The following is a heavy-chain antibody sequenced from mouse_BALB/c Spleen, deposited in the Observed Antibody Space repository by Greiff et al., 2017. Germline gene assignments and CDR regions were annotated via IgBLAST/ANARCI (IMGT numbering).Heavy chain of an antibody. Sequence: VQLQQSGPELVKPGASVKMSCKASGYTFTSYYIHWVKQRPGQGLEWIGWIYPGDGSTKYNEKFKGKTTPTADKSSSTAYMLLSSLTSEDSAIYFCARGAYDPAYWGQGTLVTVSA. J-gene: IGHJ3*01. CDR2: IYPGDGST. D-gene: IGHD2-3*01. V-gene: IGHV1S56*01. CDR1: GYTFTSYY. CDR3: ARGAYDPAY.